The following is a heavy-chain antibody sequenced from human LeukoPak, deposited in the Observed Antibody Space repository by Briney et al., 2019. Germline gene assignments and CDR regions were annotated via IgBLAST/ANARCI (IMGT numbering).Heavy chain of an antibody. J-gene: IGHJ4*02. V-gene: IGHV3-23*01. D-gene: IGHD6-13*01. CDR2: ISANGGST. CDR1: GGSFRGYY. Sequence: ETLSLTCDVYGGSFRGYYWSWVRQAPGKGLEWVSAISANGGSTYDADSVKGRFTISRDNSKNMLFLQMTSLTAEDTAVYYCAKASGSSSSRPLDYWGPGTLVTVSS. CDR3: AKASGSSSSRPLDY.